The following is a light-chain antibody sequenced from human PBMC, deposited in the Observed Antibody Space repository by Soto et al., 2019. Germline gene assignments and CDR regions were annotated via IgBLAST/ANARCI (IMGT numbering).Light chain of an antibody. J-gene: IGLJ1*01. CDR3: SSWDDSLNTYV. V-gene: IGLV1-47*02. Sequence: QPVLTQPPSASGTPGQRVTISCSGSSSNIGRNYVYWYQQLAGTAPKLLIFSDNHRRSGVPDRFSGSKSGTSASLAISGLRSEDEADYYCSSWDDSLNTYVFATGTKVTVL. CDR2: SDN. CDR1: SSNIGRNY.